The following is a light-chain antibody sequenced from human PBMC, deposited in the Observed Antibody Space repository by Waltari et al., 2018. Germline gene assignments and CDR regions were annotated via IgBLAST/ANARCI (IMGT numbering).Light chain of an antibody. Sequence: QAVVTQEPSLTVSPGGPVTLPCGSSTGAVTSGHYPSWFQQKTGQAPRTWIYDTSDKHSWTPARFSGSLLGGKAALTLSGAQPEDEADYYCLLSYSGVRLYWVFGGGTKLTVL. CDR3: LLSYSGVRLYWV. CDR1: TGAVTSGHY. CDR2: DTS. J-gene: IGLJ3*02. V-gene: IGLV7-46*01.